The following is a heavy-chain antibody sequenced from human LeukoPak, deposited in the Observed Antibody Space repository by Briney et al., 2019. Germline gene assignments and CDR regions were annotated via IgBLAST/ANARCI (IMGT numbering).Heavy chain of an antibody. Sequence: SVKVSCKASGGTFSSYAISWVRQAPGQGLEWMGGIIPIFGTANYAQKFQGRVTITADESTSTAYMELSSLRPEDTAVYYCARATYYDSSGYYFGYWGQGTLVTVSS. CDR2: IIPIFGTA. D-gene: IGHD3-22*01. CDR3: ARATYYDSSGYYFGY. V-gene: IGHV1-69*13. CDR1: GGTFSSYA. J-gene: IGHJ4*02.